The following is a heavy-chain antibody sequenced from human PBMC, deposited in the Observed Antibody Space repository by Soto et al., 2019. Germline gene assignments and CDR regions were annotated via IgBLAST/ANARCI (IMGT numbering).Heavy chain of an antibody. Sequence: EVRLVESGGGLVQPGESLRVSCAASGFTFSNYWMHWVRQAPGKGLLWVSRINSDGSSTSYADSVRGRLTISRDNAKNTVYLQMNSLRAEDTAVYYCARESSGRWLLNHYYGMDVCGQGTTVTVS. CDR1: GFTFSNYW. CDR3: ARESSGRWLLNHYYGMDV. D-gene: IGHD2-15*01. J-gene: IGHJ6*02. V-gene: IGHV3-74*01. CDR2: INSDGSST.